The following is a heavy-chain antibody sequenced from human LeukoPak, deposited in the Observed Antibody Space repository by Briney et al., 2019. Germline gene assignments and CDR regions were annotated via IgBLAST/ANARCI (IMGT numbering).Heavy chain of an antibody. Sequence: PSETLSLTCTVSGGSISSSTYYWGWIRQPPGKGLEWIGSIYYSGSTYYNPSLKSRVTISVDTSKNQFSLKLSSVTAADTAVYYCARFVDDRSSAYWGQGTLVTVSS. J-gene: IGHJ4*02. V-gene: IGHV4-39*01. D-gene: IGHD6-6*01. CDR2: IYYSGST. CDR3: ARFVDDRSSAY. CDR1: GGSISSSTYY.